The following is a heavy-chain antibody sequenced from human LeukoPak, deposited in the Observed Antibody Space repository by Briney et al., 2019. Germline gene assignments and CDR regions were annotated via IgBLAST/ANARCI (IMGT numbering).Heavy chain of an antibody. J-gene: IGHJ6*02. CDR1: GYTFTSYD. Sequence: ASVKVSCKASGYTFTSYDINWVRQATGQGLEWMGWMNPNSGNIGYAQKFQGRVTMTRNTSISTAYMELSSLRSEDTAVYYCARGRTYYDFWSGYRYYGMDVWGQGTTVTVSS. CDR2: MNPNSGNI. CDR3: ARGRTYYDFWSGYRYYGMDV. V-gene: IGHV1-8*01. D-gene: IGHD3-3*01.